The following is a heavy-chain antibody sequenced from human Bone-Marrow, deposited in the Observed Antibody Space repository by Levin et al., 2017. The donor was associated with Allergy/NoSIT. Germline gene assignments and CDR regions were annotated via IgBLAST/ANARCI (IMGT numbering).Heavy chain of an antibody. CDR2: IYYSGST. CDR1: GGSISSYY. V-gene: IGHV4-59*01. Sequence: SETLSLTCTVSGGSISSYYWSWIRQPPGKGLEWIGYIYYSGSTNYNPSLKSRVTISVDTSKNQFSLKLSSVTAADTAVYYCARVLEQQLDQYYFDYWGQGTLVTVSS. CDR3: ARVLEQQLDQYYFDY. D-gene: IGHD6-13*01. J-gene: IGHJ4*02.